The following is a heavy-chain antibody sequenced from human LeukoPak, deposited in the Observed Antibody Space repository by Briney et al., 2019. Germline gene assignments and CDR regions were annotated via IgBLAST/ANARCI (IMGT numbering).Heavy chain of an antibody. D-gene: IGHD2-15*01. CDR1: GYTFSGYH. CDR3: AREYCSGGKCYQTFDY. V-gene: IGHV1-2*02. J-gene: IGHJ4*02. CDR2: IHLDSGGT. Sequence: ASVKVSCKASGYTFSGYHMHWVRQAPGQGLEWMAWIHLDSGGTDYAQKFKGRVTVTWDTSIGTVYMDLSRLTADDTAVYFCAREYCSGGKCYQTFDYWGQGTLITVSS.